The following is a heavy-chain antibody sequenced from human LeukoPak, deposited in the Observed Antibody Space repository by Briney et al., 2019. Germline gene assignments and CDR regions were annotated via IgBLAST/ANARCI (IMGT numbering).Heavy chain of an antibody. CDR1: GYTFTSYY. CDR3: ARGAIAAAGIFNKDY. Sequence: ASVKVSCKASGYTFTSYYMHWVRQAPGQGLEWMGIINPSGGSTSYAQKFQGRVNMTRDTSTSTVYMELSSLRSEDTAVYYCARGAIAAAGIFNKDYWGQGTLVTVSS. J-gene: IGHJ4*02. D-gene: IGHD6-13*01. V-gene: IGHV1-46*01. CDR2: INPSGGST.